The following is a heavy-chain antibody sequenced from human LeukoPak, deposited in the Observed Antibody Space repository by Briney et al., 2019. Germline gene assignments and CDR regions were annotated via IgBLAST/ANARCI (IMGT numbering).Heavy chain of an antibody. Sequence: QSGGSLRLSCAASGFTFSSYEMNWVRQAPGKGLEWVSYISSSGSTIYYADSVKGRFTISRDNAKNSLYLQMNSLRAEDTAVYYCARDEGITMVRGPSFIDYWGQGTLVIVSS. D-gene: IGHD3-10*01. J-gene: IGHJ4*02. V-gene: IGHV3-48*03. CDR3: ARDEGITMVRGPSFIDY. CDR2: ISSSGSTI. CDR1: GFTFSSYE.